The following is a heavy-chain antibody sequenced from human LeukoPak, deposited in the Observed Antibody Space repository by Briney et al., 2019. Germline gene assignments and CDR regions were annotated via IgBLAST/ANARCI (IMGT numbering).Heavy chain of an antibody. J-gene: IGHJ3*02. V-gene: IGHV4-39*07. CDR2: IYYSGST. CDR1: GGSISSSSYY. Sequence: SETLSLTCTVSGGSISSSSYYWGWIRQPPGKGLEWIGSIYYSGSTYYNPSLKSRVTISVDTSKNQFSLKLSSVTTADTAVYYCAGYGYSYGGARAFDIWGQGTMITVSS. CDR3: AGYGYSYGGARAFDI. D-gene: IGHD5-18*01.